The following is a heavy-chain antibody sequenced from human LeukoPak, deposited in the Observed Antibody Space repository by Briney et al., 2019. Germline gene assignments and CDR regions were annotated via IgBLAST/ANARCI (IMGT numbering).Heavy chain of an antibody. V-gene: IGHV3-48*03. CDR3: ARGQGEYSGWYFGL. Sequence: GGSLRLSCAASGFTLSSYEMNWVRQAPGKGLEWISYISNSGTAIYYADSVKGRFTSSRDNAKSSLYLQMNSLRAEDAALYYCARGQGEYSGWYFGLWGRGTLVTVSS. CDR2: ISNSGTAI. J-gene: IGHJ2*01. D-gene: IGHD4-17*01. CDR1: GFTLSSYE.